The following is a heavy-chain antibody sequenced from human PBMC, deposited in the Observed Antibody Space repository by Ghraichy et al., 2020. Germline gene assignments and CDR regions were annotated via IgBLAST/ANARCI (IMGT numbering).Heavy chain of an antibody. CDR1: GFSFSHCG. CDR3: ARLAMASPVNAGWYFDV. D-gene: IGHD5-24*01. J-gene: IGHJ2*01. Sequence: GGYLRLSCVTSGFSFSHCGFNWVRQAPGRGLEWIAYISNGGNTIYYADSVKGRFTVSKDNAKNSLYLQMNSLRDDDTAFYFLARLAMASPVNAGWYFDVWGRGTLVTVSS. V-gene: IGHV3-48*02. CDR2: ISNGGNTI.